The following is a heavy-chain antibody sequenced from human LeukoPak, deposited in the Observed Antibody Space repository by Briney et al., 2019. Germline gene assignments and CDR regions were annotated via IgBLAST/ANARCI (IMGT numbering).Heavy chain of an antibody. J-gene: IGHJ4*02. CDR1: GGSISSSSYY. CDR2: IYYSGST. CDR3: ARIPPPPAVAVDY. Sequence: SETLSLTCTVSGGSISSSSYYWGWIRQPPGKGLEWIGSIYYSGSTYYNPSLKSRVTISVDKSKNQFSLKLSSVTAADTAVYYCARIPPPPAVAVDYWGQGTLVTVSS. V-gene: IGHV4-39*07. D-gene: IGHD6-19*01.